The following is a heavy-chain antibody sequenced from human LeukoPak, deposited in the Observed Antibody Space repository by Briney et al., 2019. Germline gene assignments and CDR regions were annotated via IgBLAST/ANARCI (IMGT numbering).Heavy chain of an antibody. D-gene: IGHD2-21*01. Sequence: GGSLRLSCAGSGFTFSSNWMTWVRQAPGKGLEWVANINPDESAKQYLDSVKGRFTISRKNAKNSVFLQMNSLRAEDTAVYYCARSHSYAFDYWGQGTLVTVSS. CDR1: GFTFSSNW. J-gene: IGHJ4*02. CDR3: ARSHSYAFDY. CDR2: INPDESAK. V-gene: IGHV3-7*04.